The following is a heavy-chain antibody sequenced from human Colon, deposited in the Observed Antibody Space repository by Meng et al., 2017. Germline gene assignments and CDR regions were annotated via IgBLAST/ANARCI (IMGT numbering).Heavy chain of an antibody. CDR1: GFIVSNHY. D-gene: IGHD3-16*02. CDR2: IYNGDTT. Sequence: LKISCGVSGFIVSNHYMGWVRQAPGKGLEWVSVIYNGDTTYYADSVKGRFTISRDNSKNTLYLQMNSLRAEDTAVYYCARSLNYFDYWGQGTLVTVSS. CDR3: ARSLNYFDY. V-gene: IGHV3-66*02. J-gene: IGHJ4*02.